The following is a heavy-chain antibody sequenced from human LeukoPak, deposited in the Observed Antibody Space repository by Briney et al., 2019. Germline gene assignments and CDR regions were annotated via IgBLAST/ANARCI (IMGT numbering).Heavy chain of an antibody. J-gene: IGHJ4*02. CDR1: GGSISGYY. D-gene: IGHD6-13*01. CDR3: ARQNPAASGQGLDF. CDR2: IHYSGST. Sequence: PSETLSLTCTVSGGSISGYYWSWIRQPPGKALEWIGYIHYSGSTNYNPSLKSRVTFSVDTSKNQFSLELTSVTAADTAVYYCARQNPAASGQGLDFWGQGTLVTVSS. V-gene: IGHV4-59*08.